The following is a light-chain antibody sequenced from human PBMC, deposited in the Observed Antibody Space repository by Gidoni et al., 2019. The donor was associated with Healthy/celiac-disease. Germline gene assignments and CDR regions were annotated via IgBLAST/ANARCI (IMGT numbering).Light chain of an antibody. Sequence: IVMTPSPDSLAVSLGERATINCKSSQSVLYSSNNKNYLAWYQQKPGQPPKLLIYWASTRESGVPDRFSGSGSGTDFTLTISSLQAEDVAVYYCQQYYSTPLTFGGXTKVEIK. CDR2: WAS. J-gene: IGKJ4*01. V-gene: IGKV4-1*01. CDR1: QSVLYSSNNKNY. CDR3: QQYYSTPLT.